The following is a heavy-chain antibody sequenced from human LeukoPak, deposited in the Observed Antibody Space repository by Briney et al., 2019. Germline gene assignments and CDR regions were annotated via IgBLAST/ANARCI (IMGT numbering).Heavy chain of an antibody. CDR1: GGSISSSSYY. Sequence: PSETLSLTCTVSGGSISSSSYYWGWIRQPPGKGLEWIGSIYYSGSTYYNPSLKSRVTISVDTSKNQFSLKLSSVTAADTAVYYCARLAPPNDYGPDENWFDPWGQGTLVTVSS. D-gene: IGHD4-17*01. V-gene: IGHV4-39*07. J-gene: IGHJ5*02. CDR3: ARLAPPNDYGPDENWFDP. CDR2: IYYSGST.